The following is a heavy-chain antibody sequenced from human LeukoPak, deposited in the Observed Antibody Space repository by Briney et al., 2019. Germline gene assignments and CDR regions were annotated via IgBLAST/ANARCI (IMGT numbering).Heavy chain of an antibody. J-gene: IGHJ4*02. CDR3: ARATYYYDSSGYRAVYYFDY. V-gene: IGHV3-74*01. CDR2: IKSDGSIP. Sequence: GGSLRLSCAASGFTFSSYWMHWVRQAPGKGLVWVSRIKSDGSIPTYADSVKGRFTISRDNAKNTLYLQMNSLRAEDTAVYYCARATYYYDSSGYRAVYYFDYWGQGTLVTVSS. D-gene: IGHD3-22*01. CDR1: GFTFSSYW.